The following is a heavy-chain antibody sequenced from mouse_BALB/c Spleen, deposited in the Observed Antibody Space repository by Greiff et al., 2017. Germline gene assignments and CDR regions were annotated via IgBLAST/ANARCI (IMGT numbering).Heavy chain of an antibody. CDR2: IWAGGST. D-gene: IGHD2-4*01. V-gene: IGHV2-9*02. J-gene: IGHJ3*01. CDR1: GFSLTSYG. Sequence: VKLVESGPGLVAPSQSLSITCTVSGFSLTSYGVHWVRQPPGKGLEWLGVIWAGGSTNYNSALMSRLSISKDNSKSQVFLKMNSLQTDDTAMYYCASMITGWFAYWGQGTLVTVSA. CDR3: ASMITGWFAY.